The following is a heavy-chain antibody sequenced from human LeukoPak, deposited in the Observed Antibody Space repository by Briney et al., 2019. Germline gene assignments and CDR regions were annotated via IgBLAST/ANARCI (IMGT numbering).Heavy chain of an antibody. CDR1: GGSITSSKW. CDR2: IYHSGST. V-gene: IGHV4-4*02. J-gene: IGHJ3*02. CDR3: ASRSLAGFYPLGFDI. Sequence: PSGTLSLTCAVSGGSITSSKWWSWVRQPPGKGLEWIGEIYHSGSTNYNPSLKSRVSISLDKSTNQFSLKLTSVTAADTAVFYCASRSLAGFYPLGFDIWGQGTVVTVSS. D-gene: IGHD3-9*01.